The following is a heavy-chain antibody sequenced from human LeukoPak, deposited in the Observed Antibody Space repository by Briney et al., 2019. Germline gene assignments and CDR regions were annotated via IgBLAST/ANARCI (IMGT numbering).Heavy chain of an antibody. V-gene: IGHV3-23*01. D-gene: IGHD3-9*01. CDR2: ITGGGSGI. CDR1: GFTFSNYA. CDR3: AKWGDYDVLTGYYVSDY. Sequence: GASLRLSCAASGFTFSNYAMNWVRQAPGKGLEWVSAITGGGSGIYYADSMKSRFTISRDNSKNTPYLQINSLRAEDTAVYYCAKWGDYDVLTGYYVSDYWGQGTLVTVS. J-gene: IGHJ4*02.